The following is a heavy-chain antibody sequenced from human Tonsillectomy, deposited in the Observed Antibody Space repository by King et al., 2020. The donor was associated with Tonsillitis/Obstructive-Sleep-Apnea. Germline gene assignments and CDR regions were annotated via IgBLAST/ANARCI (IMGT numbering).Heavy chain of an antibody. J-gene: IGHJ6*03. CDR3: AKERGAVTTSYYDMDV. V-gene: IGHV3-23*04. Sequence: VQLVESGGGLVQPGGSLRLSCAASGFTFSSYAMSWVRQAPGKGLEWVSGISGSGGSTYYADSVKGRFTISRDNSKNTLYLQMNSLRAEDTAVYYCAKERGAVTTSYYDMDVWGKGTTVTVSS. CDR2: ISGSGGST. D-gene: IGHD4-17*01. CDR1: GFTFSSYA.